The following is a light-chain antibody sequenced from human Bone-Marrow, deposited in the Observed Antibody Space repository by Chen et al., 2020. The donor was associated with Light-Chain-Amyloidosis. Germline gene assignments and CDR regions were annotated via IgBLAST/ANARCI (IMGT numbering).Light chain of an antibody. V-gene: IGLV4-69*02. CDR2: LNSDGSH. CDR1: SGHSSYA. Sequence: QLVLPQSPSASAPLVASVQLTCTLSSGHSSYAIAWHQQQPENGPRYWMKLNSDGSHSKGDGIPDRFSGSSSGAERYLTISSLQSEDEADYYCQTWCTANCVFGGGTKLTVL. CDR3: QTWCTANCV. J-gene: IGLJ3*02.